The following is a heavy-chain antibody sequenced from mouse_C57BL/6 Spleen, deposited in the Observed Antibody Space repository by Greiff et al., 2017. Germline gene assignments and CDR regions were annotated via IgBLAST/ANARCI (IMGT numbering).Heavy chain of an antibody. Sequence: VQLRQSGPELVKPGASVQISCKASGYEFSSSWMNWVKQRPGKGLEWIGRIYPGDGDTNYNGKFKGKATRTADKSSSTAYMQLSSLTSEDSAVYFCARVTAQATFAYWGQGTLVTVAA. V-gene: IGHV1-82*01. CDR1: GYEFSSSW. CDR2: IYPGDGDT. J-gene: IGHJ3*01. CDR3: ARVTAQATFAY. D-gene: IGHD3-2*02.